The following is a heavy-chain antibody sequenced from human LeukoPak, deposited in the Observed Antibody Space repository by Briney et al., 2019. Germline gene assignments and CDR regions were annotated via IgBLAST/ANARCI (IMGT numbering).Heavy chain of an antibody. D-gene: IGHD1-26*01. CDR2: ISGSGGST. Sequence: GGTLRLSCAASGFTFNNYGMSWVRQAPGKGLEWVSAISGSGGSTYYADSVKGRFTISRDNSKNTLYLQMNSLRAEDTAVYYCAKGPYSGFSWGQGTLVTVSS. CDR3: AKGPYSGFS. J-gene: IGHJ5*02. V-gene: IGHV3-23*01. CDR1: GFTFNNYG.